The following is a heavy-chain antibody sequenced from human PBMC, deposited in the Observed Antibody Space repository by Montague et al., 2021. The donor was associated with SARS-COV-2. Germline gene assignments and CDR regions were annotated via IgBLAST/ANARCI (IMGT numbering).Heavy chain of an antibody. CDR3: ARHLTGSGHAFDI. CDR2: IYYTGST. CDR1: GGSVSSSSYY. J-gene: IGHJ3*02. D-gene: IGHD3-10*01. Sequence: SETLSLTCTVSGGSVSSSSYYWGWIRQPPGKGLEWIGSIYYTGSTYYNPSLKSRVTISVDTSKNQFSLKLSSVTAADTAVYYCARHLTGSGHAFDIWGQGTMVTVSS. V-gene: IGHV4-39*01.